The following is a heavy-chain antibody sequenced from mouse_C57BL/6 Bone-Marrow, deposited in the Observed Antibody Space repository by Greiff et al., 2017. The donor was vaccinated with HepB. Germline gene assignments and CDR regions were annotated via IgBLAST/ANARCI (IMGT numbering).Heavy chain of an antibody. Sequence: QVTLKESGPGILQSSQTLSLTCSFSGFSLSTSGMGVSWIRQPSGKGLEWLAHIYWDDDKRYNPSLKSRLTISKDTSRNQVFLKITSVDTADTATYYCARSRDDYDEEAGWFAYWGQGTLVTVSA. CDR3: ARSRDDYDEEAGWFAY. CDR1: GFSLSTSGMG. J-gene: IGHJ3*01. V-gene: IGHV8-12*01. CDR2: IYWDDDK. D-gene: IGHD2-4*01.